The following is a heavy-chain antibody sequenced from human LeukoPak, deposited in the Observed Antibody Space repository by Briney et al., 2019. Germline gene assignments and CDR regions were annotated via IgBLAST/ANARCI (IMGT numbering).Heavy chain of an antibody. D-gene: IGHD3-3*01. CDR2: ISGSGGST. CDR1: GFTFSSYA. J-gene: IGHJ3*02. CDR3: ARDTRITIFGVVIRHDAFDI. V-gene: IGHV3-23*01. Sequence: GGSLRLSCAASGFTFSSYAMSWVRQAPGKGLEWVSAISGSGGSTYYADSVKGRFTISRDNSKNTLYLQMNSLRAEDTAVYYCARDTRITIFGVVIRHDAFDIWGQGTMVTVSS.